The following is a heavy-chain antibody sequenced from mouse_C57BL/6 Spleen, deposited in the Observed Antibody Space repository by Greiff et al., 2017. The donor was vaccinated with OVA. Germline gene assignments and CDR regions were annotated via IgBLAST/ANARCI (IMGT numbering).Heavy chain of an antibody. Sequence: VHLVESGAELVRPGASVTLSCKASGYTFTDYEMHWVKQTPVHGLEWIGAIDPETGGTAYNQKFKGKAILTADKSSSTAYMELRSLTSEDSAVYYCTRGGYGNYCMDYWGQGTSVTVSS. CDR1: GYTFTDYE. V-gene: IGHV1-15*01. CDR3: TRGGYGNYCMDY. J-gene: IGHJ4*01. CDR2: IDPETGGT. D-gene: IGHD2-1*01.